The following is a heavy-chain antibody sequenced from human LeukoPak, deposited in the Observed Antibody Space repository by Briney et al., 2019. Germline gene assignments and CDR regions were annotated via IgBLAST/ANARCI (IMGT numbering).Heavy chain of an antibody. CDR2: ISGSGGST. D-gene: IGHD3-16*01. V-gene: IGHV3-23*01. CDR3: AKDRPWGGGFDY. J-gene: IGHJ4*02. Sequence: GGSLRLSCAASGLTFSSYAMSWVRQAPGKGLEWVSAISGSGGSTYYADSVKGRFTISRDNSKNTLYLQMNSLRAEDTAVYYWAKDRPWGGGFDYWGQGTLVTVSS. CDR1: GLTFSSYA.